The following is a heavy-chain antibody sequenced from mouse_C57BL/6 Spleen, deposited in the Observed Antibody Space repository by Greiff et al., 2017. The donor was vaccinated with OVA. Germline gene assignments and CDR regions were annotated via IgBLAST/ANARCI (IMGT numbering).Heavy chain of an antibody. CDR1: GFTFSSYA. V-gene: IGHV5-4*03. D-gene: IGHD1-1*01. CDR3: ARGESVFYYGSFLDY. Sequence: EVKLVESGGGLVKPGGSLKLSCAASGFTFSSYAMSWVRQTPEKRLEWVATISDGGSYTYYPDNVKGRFTISRDNAKNNLYLQMSHLKSEDTAMYYCARGESVFYYGSFLDYWGQGTTLTVSS. CDR2: ISDGGSYT. J-gene: IGHJ2*01.